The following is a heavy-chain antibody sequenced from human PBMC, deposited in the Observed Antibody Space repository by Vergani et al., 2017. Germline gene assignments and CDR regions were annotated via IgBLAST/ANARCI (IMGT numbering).Heavy chain of an antibody. V-gene: IGHV1-69*02. CDR3: ARLWFGDHGGDY. D-gene: IGHD3-10*01. J-gene: IGHJ4*02. Sequence: QVQLVQSGAEVKKPGSSVKVSCKASGGTFSSYTISWVRQAPGQGLEWMGRIIPILGIANYAQKYQGRVTITADKSTSTAYMELSSLRSEDTAVYYCARLWFGDHGGDYWGQGTLVTVSS. CDR2: IIPILGIA. CDR1: GGTFSSYT.